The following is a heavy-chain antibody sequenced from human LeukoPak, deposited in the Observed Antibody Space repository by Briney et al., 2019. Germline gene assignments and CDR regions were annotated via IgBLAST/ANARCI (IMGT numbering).Heavy chain of an antibody. Sequence: ASVKVSCKASGYTFTGYYMHWVRQAPGQGLEWMGWINPNSGATNYAQKFQGRVTMTRDTSISTAYMELSSLRSEDTAVYYCARVGSSSWYFGYYYYYYMDVWGKGTTVTISS. D-gene: IGHD6-13*01. J-gene: IGHJ6*03. CDR2: INPNSGAT. CDR1: GYTFTGYY. CDR3: ARVGSSSWYFGYYYYYYMDV. V-gene: IGHV1-2*02.